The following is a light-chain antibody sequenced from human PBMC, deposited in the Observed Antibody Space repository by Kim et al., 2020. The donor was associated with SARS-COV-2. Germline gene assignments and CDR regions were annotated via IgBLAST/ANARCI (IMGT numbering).Light chain of an antibody. CDR3: QQYTIPPCT. J-gene: IGKJ1*01. V-gene: IGKV3-20*01. CDR1: QSLSGSY. Sequence: EIVLTQSPGILSLSPGERATLSCRASQSLSGSYLTWYQQKPGQAPRLLIYGASRRATGVPDRFSGSGSGTDFTLTISRLSPEDFAVYFCQQYTIPPCTFGQGTKVEIK. CDR2: GAS.